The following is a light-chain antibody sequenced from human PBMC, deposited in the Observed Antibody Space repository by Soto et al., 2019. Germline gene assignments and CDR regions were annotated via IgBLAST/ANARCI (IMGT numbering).Light chain of an antibody. CDR3: QQYTNTNNPWM. CDR1: QTISTW. Sequence: QVTQSPPTLSASFGDRVTLTCRASQTISTWMAWYQQKPGKAPKLLVYDASTLQSGVASRFSGSGSGKEFTLIISGLQPDDSATYYCQQYTNTNNPWMFGQGTKVDIK. J-gene: IGKJ1*01. CDR2: DAS. V-gene: IGKV1-5*01.